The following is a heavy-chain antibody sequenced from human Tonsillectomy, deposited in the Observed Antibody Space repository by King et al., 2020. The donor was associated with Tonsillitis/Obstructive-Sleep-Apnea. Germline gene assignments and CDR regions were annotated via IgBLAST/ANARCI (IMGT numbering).Heavy chain of an antibody. J-gene: IGHJ6*03. CDR1: GGSFSGYY. V-gene: IGHV4-34*01. D-gene: IGHD2-21*01. Sequence: VQLQQWGAGLLKPSETLSLTCAVSGGSFSGYYWSWIRQPPGKGLEWIGEINHSGSTNYNPSLKSRVTISVDTSKNQFSLKLSSVTAADTAVYYCARGGIVVVIANYYYMDVWGKGTTVTVSS. CDR2: INHSGST. CDR3: ARGGIVVVIANYYYMDV.